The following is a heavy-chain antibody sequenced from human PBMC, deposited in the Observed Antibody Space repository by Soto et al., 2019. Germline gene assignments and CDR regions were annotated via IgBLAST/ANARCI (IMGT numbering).Heavy chain of an antibody. CDR1: GFTFRSYG. V-gene: IGHV3-30*03. J-gene: IGHJ4*02. Sequence: QVQLVESGGGVVQPGGSLRVTCAASGFTFRSYGMHWVRQAPGKGLEWVAAISYDGSNKYYADSVKGRFTVSRDNSENTLSLEMNSLRTEDTAVYYCARLLREGILRATTPLGYWGQGTRVTFSS. CDR2: ISYDGSNK. D-gene: IGHD1-26*01. CDR3: ARLLREGILRATTPLGY.